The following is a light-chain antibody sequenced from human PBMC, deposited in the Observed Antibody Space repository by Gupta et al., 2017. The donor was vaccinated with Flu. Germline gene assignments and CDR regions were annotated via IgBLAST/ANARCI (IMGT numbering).Light chain of an antibody. CDR2: DNN. Sequence: QSVFTQPPSVSAAPGQKVTISSSGSSSNIGNNYVYWYQQLPGTTPKLLIYDNNKRPSGIPDRFSGSKSGTSATLGITGLQTGDEADYYCGTWDSRLSAAVFGGGTQLTVL. V-gene: IGLV1-51*01. J-gene: IGLJ7*01. CDR3: GTWDSRLSAAV. CDR1: SSNIGNNY.